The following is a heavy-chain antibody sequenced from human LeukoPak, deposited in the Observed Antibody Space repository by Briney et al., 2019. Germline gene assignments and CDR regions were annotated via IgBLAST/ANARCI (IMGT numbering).Heavy chain of an antibody. Sequence: SETLSLTCTVSGGSISSYYWSWIRQPPGKGLEWIGYIYYSGSTNYNPSLKSRVTISVDTSKNQFSLKLSSVTAADTAVYYCARGKASPYYYYGMDVWGRGTTVTVSS. CDR2: IYYSGST. J-gene: IGHJ6*02. CDR1: GGSISSYY. CDR3: ARGKASPYYYYGMDV. D-gene: IGHD2-21*01. V-gene: IGHV4-59*01.